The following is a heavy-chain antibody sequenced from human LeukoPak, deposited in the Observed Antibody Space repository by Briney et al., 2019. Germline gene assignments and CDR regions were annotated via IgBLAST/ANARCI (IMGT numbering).Heavy chain of an antibody. CDR1: GGSFSGYY. CDR2: INHSGST. CDR3: ARGHALSDYYYMGV. V-gene: IGHV4-34*01. J-gene: IGHJ6*03. D-gene: IGHD2-2*01. Sequence: SETLSLTCAVYGGSFSGYYWSWIRQPPGKGLEWIGEINHSGSTNYNPSLKSRVTISVDTSKNQFSLKLSSVTAADTAVYYCARGHALSDYYYMGVWGKGTTVTVSS.